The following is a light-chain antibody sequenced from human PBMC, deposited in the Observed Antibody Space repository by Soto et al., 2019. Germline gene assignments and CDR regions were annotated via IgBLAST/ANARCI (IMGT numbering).Light chain of an antibody. Sequence: QSALTQPASVSGSPGKSITLSCTGTSSDVGGSGLVSWYQFHPGKAPKLLIFEGFKRPSGVSNRFSGSKSGSTASLTISGLQAEDEADYYCCSYAGRSTWDVVFGGGTKRTGL. V-gene: IGLV2-23*01. CDR1: SSDVGGSGL. CDR2: EGF. J-gene: IGLJ2*01. CDR3: CSYAGRSTWDVV.